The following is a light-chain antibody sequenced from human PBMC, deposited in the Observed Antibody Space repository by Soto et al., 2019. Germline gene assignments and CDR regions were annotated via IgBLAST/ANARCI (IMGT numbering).Light chain of an antibody. CDR3: QQRSNWPQGIT. J-gene: IGKJ4*01. CDR1: QSVSSY. Sequence: EIVLTQSPATLSLSPGERATLSCRASQSVSSYLAWYQQKPGQAPRLLIYDASNRATGIPARFSGSGSGTDFTLTISSLGPEAFAVYYCQQRSNWPQGITFGGGTKGEIK. CDR2: DAS. V-gene: IGKV3-11*01.